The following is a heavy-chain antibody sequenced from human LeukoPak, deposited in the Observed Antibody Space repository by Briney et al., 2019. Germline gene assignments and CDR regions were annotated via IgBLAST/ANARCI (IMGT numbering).Heavy chain of an antibody. CDR1: GFTFSSYG. D-gene: IGHD6-13*01. V-gene: IGHV3-23*01. J-gene: IGHJ5*02. CDR2: ISGSGGST. CDR3: ARETKSRYSRKYNWFDP. Sequence: GGSLRLSCAASGFTFSSYGMSWVRQAPGKGLEWVSAISGSGGSTYYADSVKGRFTISRDNSKNTLYLQMNSLRAEDTAVYYCARETKSRYSRKYNWFDPWGQGTLVTVSS.